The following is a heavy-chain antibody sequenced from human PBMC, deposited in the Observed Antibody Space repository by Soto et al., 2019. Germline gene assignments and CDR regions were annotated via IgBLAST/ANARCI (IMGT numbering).Heavy chain of an antibody. CDR2: ISSSSTI. V-gene: IGHV3-11*04. J-gene: IGHJ5*02. CDR3: TRDASRDSSARGWFDP. CDR1: GFTFSDYY. D-gene: IGHD6-13*01. Sequence: PGGSLRLSCAASGFTFSDYYMNWVRQAPGKGLEWVSSISSSSTIYYADSVKGRFTISRDNAKNSLYLQMNSLRAEDTAVYYCTRDASRDSSARGWFDPWGPGTLVTVSS.